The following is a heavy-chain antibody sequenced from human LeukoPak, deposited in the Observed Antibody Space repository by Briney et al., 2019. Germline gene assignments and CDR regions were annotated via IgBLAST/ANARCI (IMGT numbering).Heavy chain of an antibody. Sequence: GGSLRLSCTVSGLTFDTYGMSWVRQAPGKGLEWVSRINTDGSSTSYADSVKGRFTISRDNAKNTLYLQMNSLRAEDTAVYYCARTFDYWGQGTLVTVSS. CDR3: ARTFDY. V-gene: IGHV3-74*01. CDR1: GLTFDTYG. CDR2: INTDGSST. J-gene: IGHJ4*02.